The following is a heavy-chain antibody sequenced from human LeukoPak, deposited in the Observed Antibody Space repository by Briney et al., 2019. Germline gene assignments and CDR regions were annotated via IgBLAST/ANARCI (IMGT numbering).Heavy chain of an antibody. Sequence: GASVKVSCKASGYTFTSYGISWVRQAPGQGLEWMGWISAYNGNTNYAQKLQGRVTMTTDTSTSTAYMELWSLRSDDTAVYYCARDXGXWDYCGGDCQXXYXEYFQHXXXGXXVT. CDR1: GYTFTSYG. V-gene: IGHV1-18*01. D-gene: IGHD2-21*02. CDR3: ARDXGXWDYCGGDCQXXYXEYFQH. CDR2: ISAYNGNT. J-gene: IGHJ1*01.